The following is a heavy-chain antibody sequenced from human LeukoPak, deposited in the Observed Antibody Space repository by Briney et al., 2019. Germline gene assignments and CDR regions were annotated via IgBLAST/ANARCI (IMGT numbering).Heavy chain of an antibody. CDR2: INPNSGGT. J-gene: IGHJ6*03. V-gene: IGHV1-2*02. Sequence: GASVKVSCKASGYTFTRYYMHWVRQAPGQGVEGMGWINPNSGGTNYAQKFQGRVTMTRDTSISTAYMELSRLRSDDTAVYYCARICSSTSCPYYYYYYMDVWGKGTTVTVSS. CDR3: ARICSSTSCPYYYYYYMDV. CDR1: GYTFTRYY. D-gene: IGHD2-2*01.